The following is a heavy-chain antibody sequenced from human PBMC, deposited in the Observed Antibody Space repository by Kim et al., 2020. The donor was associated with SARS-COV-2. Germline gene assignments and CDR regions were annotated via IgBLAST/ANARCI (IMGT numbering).Heavy chain of an antibody. J-gene: IGHJ6*02. Sequence: YYVDSVKGRFTISRDNAKNSLYLQMNSLRAEDTAVYYCARAPAHWDGMDVWGQVTTVTVSS. CDR3: ARAPAHWDGMDV. V-gene: IGHV3-7*01. D-gene: IGHD3-16*01.